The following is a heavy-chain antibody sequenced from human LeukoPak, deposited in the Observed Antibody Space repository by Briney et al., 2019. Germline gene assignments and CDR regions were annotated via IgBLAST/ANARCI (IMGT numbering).Heavy chain of an antibody. Sequence: GASVTVSFTSSGYTFTSYGITWVRQAPGQGLEWMGWVSAYNGNTNYAQKLQGRVTMTTDTSTSTAYMELRSLRSDDTAVYYCARRSVTYPDYWGQGTLVTVSS. CDR2: VSAYNGNT. CDR3: ARRSVTYPDY. J-gene: IGHJ4*02. D-gene: IGHD2-21*02. V-gene: IGHV1-18*01. CDR1: GYTFTSYG.